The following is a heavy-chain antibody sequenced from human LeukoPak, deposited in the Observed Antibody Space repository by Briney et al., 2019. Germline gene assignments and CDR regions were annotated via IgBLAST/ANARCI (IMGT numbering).Heavy chain of an antibody. CDR2: IYYRGST. J-gene: IGHJ4*02. D-gene: IGHD3-22*01. CDR1: GGSISSSSFY. V-gene: IGHV4-39*01. Sequence: SETLSLTCTVSGGSISSSSFYWGWIRQPPGKGLEWIGSIYYRGSTYYNPSLKSRVTISVDMSENQVSLKLRSVTAADTAVYYCTEFYFDRSGYADYWGQGTLVTVSS. CDR3: TEFYFDRSGYADY.